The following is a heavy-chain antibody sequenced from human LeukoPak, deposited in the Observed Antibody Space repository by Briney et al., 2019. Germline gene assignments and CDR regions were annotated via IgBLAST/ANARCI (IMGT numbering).Heavy chain of an antibody. D-gene: IGHD4-11*01. J-gene: IGHJ6*02. CDR3: ASSTVTTSPSYYYYYGMDV. CDR2: INPNSGGT. V-gene: IGHV1-2*06. CDR1: GYTFTGYY. Sequence: ASVKVSCTASGYTFTGYYMHWVRQAPGQGLEWMGRINPNSGGTNYAQKFQGRVTMTRDTSISTAYMELSRLRSDDTAVYYCASSTVTTSPSYYYYYGMDVWGQGTTVTVSS.